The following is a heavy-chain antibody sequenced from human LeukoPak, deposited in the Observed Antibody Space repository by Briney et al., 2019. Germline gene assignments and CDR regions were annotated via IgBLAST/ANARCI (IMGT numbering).Heavy chain of an antibody. D-gene: IGHD3-10*01. V-gene: IGHV4-34*01. CDR2: INHSGST. J-gene: IGHJ4*02. CDR1: GGSFSGYY. CDR3: ARYGPANYYGSGSYNGGFDY. Sequence: PSETLSLTCAVYGGSFSGYYWSWIRQPPGKGLEWIGEINHSGSTNYNPSLKSRVTISVDTSKNQFSLKLSSVTAADTAVYYCARYGPANYYGSGSYNGGFDYWGQGTLVTVSS.